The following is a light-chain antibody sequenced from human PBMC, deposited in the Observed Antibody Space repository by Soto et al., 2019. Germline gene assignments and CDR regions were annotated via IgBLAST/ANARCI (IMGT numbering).Light chain of an antibody. Sequence: QSALTQPPSASGSPGQSVTISCTGTSSDVGGYNYVSWYQQHPGKAPKLMIYEVTKRSSGVPDRFSGSKSGNTASLTVTGLQAEDEADYYCNSYADSNNMVFGGGTQLTVL. J-gene: IGLJ2*01. CDR3: NSYADSNNMV. V-gene: IGLV2-8*01. CDR2: EVT. CDR1: SSDVGGYNY.